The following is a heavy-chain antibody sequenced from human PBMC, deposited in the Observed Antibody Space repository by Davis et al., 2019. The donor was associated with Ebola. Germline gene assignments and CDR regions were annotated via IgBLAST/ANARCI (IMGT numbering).Heavy chain of an antibody. CDR1: GGSIGSGGYY. J-gene: IGHJ6*04. V-gene: IGHV4-31*03. CDR3: AGDYERSYYYGMDV. Sequence: MPSETLSLTCTVSGGSIGSGGYYWSWIRQYPGKGLEWIGYIYYSGSTYYNPSLKSRVSISIDMSKNQFSLKLSSVTAADTAVYYCAGDYERSYYYGMDVWGKGTTVTVSS. CDR2: IYYSGST. D-gene: IGHD5-12*01.